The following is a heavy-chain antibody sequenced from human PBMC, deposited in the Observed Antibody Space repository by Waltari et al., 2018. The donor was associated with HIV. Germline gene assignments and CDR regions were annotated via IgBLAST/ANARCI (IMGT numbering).Heavy chain of an antibody. CDR3: TTGDIVVVTDY. Sequence: VLLVESGGGLVKPGGSLRLSCVASGFTFTNAWMSWVRQAPGKGLEWVGRVKSETDGGTTDYAAPVKGIFTISRDDSKNTLYLQMNSLKTEDTAVYYCTTGDIVVVTDYWGQGTLVTVSS. CDR2: VKSETDGGTT. V-gene: IGHV3-15*01. D-gene: IGHD2-21*02. CDR1: GFTFTNAW. J-gene: IGHJ4*02.